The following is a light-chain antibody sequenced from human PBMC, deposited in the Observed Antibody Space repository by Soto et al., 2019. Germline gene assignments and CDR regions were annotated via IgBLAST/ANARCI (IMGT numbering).Light chain of an antibody. J-gene: IGKJ4*01. CDR3: QQYHNYPVT. CDR1: QEISNR. CDR2: DAS. Sequence: DIQMTQSPSSLFASVGDRVTITCRASQEISNRLAWFQQKPGKPPKSLIFDASSLQSGVPSKFSGSGSRTDLTLTISSLQSDDFATYYCQQYHNYPVTFGGGTKVEIK. V-gene: IGKV1-16*02.